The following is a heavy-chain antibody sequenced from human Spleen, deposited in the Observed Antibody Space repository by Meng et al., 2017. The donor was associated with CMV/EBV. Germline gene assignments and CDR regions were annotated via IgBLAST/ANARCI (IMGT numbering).Heavy chain of an antibody. D-gene: IGHD4-17*01. CDR3: ARPRYYGDYYYGMDV. Sequence: GGSLRLSCKGSGYSFTSYWIGWVRQMPGKGLEWMGIIYPGDSDTRYSPSFQGQVTISADKSISTAYQQWSSLKASDTAMYYCARPRYYGDYYYGMDVWGQGTTVTVSS. V-gene: IGHV5-51*01. J-gene: IGHJ6*02. CDR1: GYSFTSYW. CDR2: IYPGDSDT.